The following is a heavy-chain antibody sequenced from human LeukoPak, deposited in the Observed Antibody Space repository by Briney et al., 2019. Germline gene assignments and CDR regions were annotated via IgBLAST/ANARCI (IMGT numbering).Heavy chain of an antibody. CDR2: ISWNSGSI. CDR1: GFTFSSYG. CDR3: AKVRGYSYGSDAFDI. Sequence: GGSLRLSCAASGFTFSSYGMHWVRQAPGKGLEWVSGISWNSGSIGYADSVKGRFTISRDNAKNSLYLQMNSLRAEDTALYYCAKVRGYSYGSDAFDIWGQGTMVTVSS. D-gene: IGHD5-18*01. V-gene: IGHV3-9*01. J-gene: IGHJ3*02.